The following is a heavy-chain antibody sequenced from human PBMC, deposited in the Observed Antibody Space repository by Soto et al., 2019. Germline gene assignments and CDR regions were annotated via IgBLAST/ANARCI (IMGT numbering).Heavy chain of an antibody. CDR2: INWNDDK. J-gene: IGHJ4*02. CDR3: ARSGHNSGFFYYDY. V-gene: IGHV2-5*01. CDR1: GFSLSSTGVG. Sequence: QITLKESGPTLVKVTQTVTLTCTFSGFSLSSTGVGVGWFRQPPGKALEGLALINWNDDKRYNPSLKSRLTITKDTSKNQVVLTMTNMDPVDTATYYCARSGHNSGFFYYDYWGQGTLVTVSS. D-gene: IGHD3-22*01.